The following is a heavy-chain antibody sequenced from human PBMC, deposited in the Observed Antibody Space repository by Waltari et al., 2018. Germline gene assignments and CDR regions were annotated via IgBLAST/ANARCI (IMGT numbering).Heavy chain of an antibody. CDR1: GFSLGSYE. CDR2: ISESGHST. Sequence: VESGGGLVQPGGSLRLSCAASGFSLGSYEMNWVRQAPGKGLEWSSHISESGHSTFYADSVKCRCTGSRDNAKNSLHLQMNSLRAEDSATYYCARDGRGPGLTKVDVWGQGTTVTVSS. J-gene: IGHJ6*02. CDR3: ARDGRGPGLTKVDV. V-gene: IGHV3-48*03. D-gene: IGHD2-21*01.